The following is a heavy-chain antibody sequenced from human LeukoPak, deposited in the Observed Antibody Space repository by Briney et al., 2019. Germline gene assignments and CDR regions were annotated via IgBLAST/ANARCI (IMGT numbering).Heavy chain of an antibody. V-gene: IGHV4-4*08. J-gene: IGHJ5*02. CDR1: GGSISSYY. D-gene: IGHD3-10*01. CDR2: IYNSGST. Sequence: SETLSLTCTVSGGSISSYYWSWIRQPPGKGLEWIGYIYNSGSTNYNPSLKSRVTISVDTSKNQFSLKLSSVTAADTAVYYCARDTFLGTVWFGRPVFDPWGQGTLVTVSS. CDR3: ARDTFLGTVWFGRPVFDP.